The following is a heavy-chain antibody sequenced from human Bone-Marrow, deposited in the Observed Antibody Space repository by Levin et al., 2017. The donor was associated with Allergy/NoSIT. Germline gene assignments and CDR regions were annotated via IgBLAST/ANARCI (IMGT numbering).Heavy chain of an antibody. J-gene: IGHJ4*02. V-gene: IGHV3-9*01. Sequence: SLKISCAASGFTFDDYAMHWVRQAPGKGLEWVSGISWNSGSIGYADSVKGRFTISRDNAKNSLYLQMNSLRAEDTALYYCAKDLGSGGYSGSDGMTDYWGQGTLVTVSS. D-gene: IGHD1-26*01. CDR1: GFTFDDYA. CDR2: ISWNSGSI. CDR3: AKDLGSGGYSGSDGMTDY.